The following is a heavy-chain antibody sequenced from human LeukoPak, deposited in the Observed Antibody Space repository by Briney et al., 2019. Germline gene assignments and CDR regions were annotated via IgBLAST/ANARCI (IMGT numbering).Heavy chain of an antibody. D-gene: IGHD6-19*01. Sequence: SETLSLTCTVSGGSISYYYWSWIRQPPGKVLEWIGYIYYSGSTDYNPSLKSRVTISIDTSKNQFSLKLSSVTAADTAVYFCARQLRGEAVAGHLQPFDYWGQGTLVTVSS. CDR3: ARQLRGEAVAGHLQPFDY. CDR2: IYYSGST. CDR1: GGSISYYY. J-gene: IGHJ4*02. V-gene: IGHV4-59*08.